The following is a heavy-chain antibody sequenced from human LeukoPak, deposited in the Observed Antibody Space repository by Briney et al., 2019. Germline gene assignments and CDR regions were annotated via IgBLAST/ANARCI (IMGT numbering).Heavy chain of an antibody. CDR3: ARHSSGYDYYFDY. CDR2: IKQDGSEK. Sequence: PGGSLRLPCAASGFTFSSYWMSWVRQAPGKGLEWVANIKQDGSEKYYVDSVKGRFTISRDNAKNSLYLQMNSLRAEDTAVYYCARHSSGYDYYFDYWGQGTLVTVSS. CDR1: GFTFSSYW. D-gene: IGHD6-25*01. J-gene: IGHJ4*02. V-gene: IGHV3-7*01.